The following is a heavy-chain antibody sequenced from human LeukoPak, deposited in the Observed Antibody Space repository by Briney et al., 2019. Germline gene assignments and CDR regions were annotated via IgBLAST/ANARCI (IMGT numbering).Heavy chain of an antibody. Sequence: SETLSLTCTVSGGSVSSGRYYWNWIRQPPGKGLEYIGYVSDSGSTNYNPSLKSRVTISVDTSKNQFSLKLTSVTAADTAVYYCARDILRNDGYNYDSWGQGTLVTVSS. CDR3: ARDILRNDGYNYDS. D-gene: IGHD5-24*01. CDR2: VSDSGST. CDR1: GGSVSSGRYY. J-gene: IGHJ5*01. V-gene: IGHV4-61*01.